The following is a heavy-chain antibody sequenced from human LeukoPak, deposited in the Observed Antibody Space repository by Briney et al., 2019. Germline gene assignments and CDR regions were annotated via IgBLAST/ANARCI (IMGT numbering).Heavy chain of an antibody. Sequence: GGSLRLSCAASGFTFSSYGMHWVRQAPGKGLEWVAVIWYDGSNKYYADSVKGRFTISRDNSKNTLYLQMNSLRAEDTAVYYCARGEYRDDYGDPFDYWGQGILVTVSS. D-gene: IGHD4-17*01. CDR3: ARGEYRDDYGDPFDY. CDR2: IWYDGSNK. V-gene: IGHV3-33*08. CDR1: GFTFSSYG. J-gene: IGHJ4*02.